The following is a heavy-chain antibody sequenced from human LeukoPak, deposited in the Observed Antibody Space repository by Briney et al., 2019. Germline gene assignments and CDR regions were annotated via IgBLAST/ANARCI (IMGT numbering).Heavy chain of an antibody. Sequence: GASVKVSCKASGYTFTTYYMHWVRQAPGQGLEWMGIIDPSGGSTSYAQKFQGRVTMTRDTSTSTVYMELSSLRSDDTAVYYCARLSQQTFDIWGQGTWVTVSS. CDR1: GYTFTTYY. CDR2: IDPSGGST. V-gene: IGHV1-46*01. J-gene: IGHJ3*02. CDR3: ARLSQQTFDI.